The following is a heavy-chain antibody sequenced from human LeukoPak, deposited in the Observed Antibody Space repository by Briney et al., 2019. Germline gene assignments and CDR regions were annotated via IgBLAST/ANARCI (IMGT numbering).Heavy chain of an antibody. D-gene: IGHD3-22*01. CDR3: ARASSGYYPYYYYYMDV. J-gene: IGHJ6*03. CDR1: GFTFSSYW. CDR2: IKQDGSEK. Sequence: GGSLRLSCAASGFTFSSYWMSWVRQAPGKGLEWVANIKQDGSEKYYVDSVKGRFTISRDNAKNSLYLQMNSLRAEDTAVYYCARASSGYYPYYYYYMDVWGKGTTVTVSS. V-gene: IGHV3-7*01.